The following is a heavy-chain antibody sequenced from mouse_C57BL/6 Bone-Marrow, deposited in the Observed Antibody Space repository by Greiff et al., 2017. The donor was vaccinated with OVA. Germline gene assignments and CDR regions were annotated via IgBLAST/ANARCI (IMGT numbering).Heavy chain of an antibody. CDR3: AKKGAPHYYAMDY. CDR2: IWSGGST. Sequence: VQLVESGPGLVQPSQSLSITCTVSGFSLTSYGVHWVRQPPGKGLEWLGVIWSGGSTDYNAAFISRLSISKDNSKSQVFFKMNSLQADDTAIYYCAKKGAPHYYAMDYWGQGTSVTVSS. J-gene: IGHJ4*01. V-gene: IGHV2-4*01. CDR1: GFSLTSYG.